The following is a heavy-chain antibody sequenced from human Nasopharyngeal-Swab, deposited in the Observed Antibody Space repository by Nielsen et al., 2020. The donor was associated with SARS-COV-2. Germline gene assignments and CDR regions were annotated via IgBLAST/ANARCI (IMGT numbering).Heavy chain of an antibody. Sequence: GGSLRLSCVASGFTFSSCAMTWVRQAPGKGLQWLSTISGSGHRTYYADSVKGRFTISRDNSQNTLYLQMNSLRAEDTAVYYCAKDFRHNYDYWSGYFTNWGQGTLVTASS. V-gene: IGHV3-23*01. CDR3: AKDFRHNYDYWSGYFTN. D-gene: IGHD3-3*01. J-gene: IGHJ4*02. CDR1: GFTFSSCA. CDR2: ISGSGHRT.